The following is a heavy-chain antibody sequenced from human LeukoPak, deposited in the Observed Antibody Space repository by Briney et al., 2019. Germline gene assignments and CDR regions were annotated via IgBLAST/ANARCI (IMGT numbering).Heavy chain of an antibody. CDR2: SYNSGST. CDR1: GGSFSGYY. J-gene: IGHJ3*02. V-gene: IGHV4-34*01. D-gene: IGHD2-8*02. Sequence: SETLSLTCAVYGGSFSGYYWSWIRQPPGKGLEWIGYSYNSGSTYYNPSLKSRVTISVDTSKNQVSLKLRSVTAADTAVYYCAQESRQNRSGRWDAFDIWGQGTMVTVSS. CDR3: AQESRQNRSGRWDAFDI.